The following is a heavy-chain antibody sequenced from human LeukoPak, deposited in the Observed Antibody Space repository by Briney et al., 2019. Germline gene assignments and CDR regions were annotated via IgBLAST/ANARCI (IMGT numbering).Heavy chain of an antibody. J-gene: IGHJ5*02. CDR3: ARRAYCGGDCYNWFDP. CDR2: IYSGGST. CDR1: GFTVSSNY. D-gene: IGHD2-21*02. Sequence: GGSLRLSCAASGFTVSSNYMSWVRQAPGKGLEWVSVIYSGGSTYYADSVKGRSTISRDNSKNTLYLQMNSLRAEDTAVYYCARRAYCGGDCYNWFDPWGQGTLVTVSS. V-gene: IGHV3-66*01.